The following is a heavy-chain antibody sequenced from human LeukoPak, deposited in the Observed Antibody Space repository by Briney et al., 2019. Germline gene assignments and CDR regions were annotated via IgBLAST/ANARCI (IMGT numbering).Heavy chain of an antibody. CDR3: ARGGVYSGSYRTYYFDY. CDR1: GFTFSNYA. Sequence: PGGSLRLSCAVSGFTFSNYAMHWVRQAPGKGLEWVAVISYDGSNKYYADSVKGRFTISRDNSKNTLYLQMNSLRAEDTAVYYCARGGVYSGSYRTYYFDYWGQGTLVTVSS. J-gene: IGHJ4*02. CDR2: ISYDGSNK. V-gene: IGHV3-30*04. D-gene: IGHD1-26*01.